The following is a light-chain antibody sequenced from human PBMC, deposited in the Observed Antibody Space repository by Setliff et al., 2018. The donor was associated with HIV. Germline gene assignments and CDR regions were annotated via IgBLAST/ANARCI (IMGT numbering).Light chain of an antibody. CDR3: STYTSANTWV. CDR2: DVN. V-gene: IGLV2-11*01. Sequence: QSVLTQPRSVSGSPGQSVTISCTGISSDVGGYNFVSWYQQHPGKAPKLLIYDVNSRPSGVSSRFSGSKSANTASLIISGLQAEDETYYYCSTYTSANTWVFGGGTKVTVL. J-gene: IGLJ3*02. CDR1: SSDVGGYNF.